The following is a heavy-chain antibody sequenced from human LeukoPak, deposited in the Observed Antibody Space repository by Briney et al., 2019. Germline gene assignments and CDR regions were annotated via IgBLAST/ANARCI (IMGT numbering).Heavy chain of an antibody. J-gene: IGHJ4*02. D-gene: IGHD6-19*01. V-gene: IGHV3-23*01. CDR1: GFTFSSYT. CDR2: ISGSGGST. Sequence: GGSLRLSCAASGFTFSSYTMNWVRQAPGKGLEWVSAISGSGGSTYYADSVKGRFTISRDNSKNTLYLQMNSLRAEDTAVYYCAKDRQWPRGQLSLCDYWGQGTLVTVSS. CDR3: AKDRQWPRGQLSLCDY.